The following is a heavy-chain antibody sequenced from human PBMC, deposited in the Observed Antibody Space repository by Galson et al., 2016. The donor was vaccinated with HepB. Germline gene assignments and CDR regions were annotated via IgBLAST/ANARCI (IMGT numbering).Heavy chain of an antibody. D-gene: IGHD3-22*01. CDR1: GFTFSHAW. Sequence: SLRLSCAASGFTFSHAWMSWVRQAPGKGLEWISAIHLAGRDIYYSDSVRGRFTISRDDSNNMLYLQMNNLRDEDTAVYQCTKHEVRTHDDWGQGTLITVSS. J-gene: IGHJ1*01. CDR2: IHLAGRDI. V-gene: IGHV3-23*01. CDR3: TKHEVRTHDD.